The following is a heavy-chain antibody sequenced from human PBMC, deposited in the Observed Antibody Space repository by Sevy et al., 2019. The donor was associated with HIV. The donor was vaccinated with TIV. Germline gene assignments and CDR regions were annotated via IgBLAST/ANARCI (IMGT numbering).Heavy chain of an antibody. Sequence: GGSLRLSCAASGFTFSSYSMNWVRQAPGKGLEWVSSISSSSSYIYYADSVKGRFTISRDNAKNSLDLQMNSLRAEDTGVCYCARLGSDYAQALYDWFDSWGQGTLVTVSS. D-gene: IGHD4-17*01. CDR3: ARLGSDYAQALYDWFDS. CDR2: ISSSSSYI. J-gene: IGHJ5*01. CDR1: GFTFSSYS. V-gene: IGHV3-21*01.